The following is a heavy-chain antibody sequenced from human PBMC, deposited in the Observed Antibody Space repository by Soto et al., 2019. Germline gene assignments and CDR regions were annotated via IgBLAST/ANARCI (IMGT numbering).Heavy chain of an antibody. CDR1: GFTFSSYE. CDR2: ISSSGETV. J-gene: IGHJ6*02. CDR3: AREGFYAMDV. D-gene: IGHD2-2*01. Sequence: GGSLRLSCEASGFTFSSYEMYWVRQAPGKGLEWVAYISSSGETVYYAGSVQGRFTISRDNDKNSLYLQMSSLGAEDTAVYYCAREGFYAMDVWGQGATVTVSS. V-gene: IGHV3-48*03.